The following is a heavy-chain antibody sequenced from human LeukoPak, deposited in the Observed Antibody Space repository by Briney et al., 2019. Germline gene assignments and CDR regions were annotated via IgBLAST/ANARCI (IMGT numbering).Heavy chain of an antibody. CDR2: IIPIFGTA. CDR3: ARGEPVEYHDFWSGSRNYYGMDV. J-gene: IGHJ6*02. CDR1: GGTFSSYA. Sequence: ASVKVSCKASGGTFSSYAISWVRQAPGQGLEWMGGIIPIFGTANYAQKFQGRVTITAGESTSTGYMELTSLRSEDTAVYYCARGEPVEYHDFWSGSRNYYGMDVWGQGTTVTVPS. D-gene: IGHD3-3*01. V-gene: IGHV1-69*13.